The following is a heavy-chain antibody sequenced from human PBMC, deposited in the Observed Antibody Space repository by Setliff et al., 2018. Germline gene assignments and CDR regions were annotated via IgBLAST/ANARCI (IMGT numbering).Heavy chain of an antibody. V-gene: IGHV4-4*02. Sequence: TLSLTCTVSGGSISSSNWWTWVRQPPGKGLEWIGYIYYSGSTNYNPSLKSRVTMSVDTSKNQFSLKLSSVTAADTAVYYCAREAEGMVDYWGQGTLVTVSS. D-gene: IGHD3-10*01. CDR1: GGSISSSNW. J-gene: IGHJ4*02. CDR3: AREAEGMVDY. CDR2: IYYSGST.